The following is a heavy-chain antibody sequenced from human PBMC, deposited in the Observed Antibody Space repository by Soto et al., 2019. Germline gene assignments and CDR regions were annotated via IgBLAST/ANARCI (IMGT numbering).Heavy chain of an antibody. V-gene: IGHV2-5*02. CDR1: GLSLSTSGEA. J-gene: IGHJ5*02. CDR3: AHYVSTSPAGWFDP. CDR2: IYWDDDK. Sequence: QITLKESGPTLVKPTQTLTLTCTFSGLSLSTSGEAVGWIRQPPGKALESLALIYWDDDKRYNPTLKTRLTITKDTSKNQVVLTLTNMDPVDTATYYCAHYVSTSPAGWFDPWGQGILVTVSS. D-gene: IGHD3-10*02.